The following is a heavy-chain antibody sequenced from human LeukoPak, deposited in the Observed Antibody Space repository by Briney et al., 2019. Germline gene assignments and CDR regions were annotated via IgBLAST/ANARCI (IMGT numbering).Heavy chain of an antibody. CDR1: GGSISSYY. D-gene: IGHD3-10*02. J-gene: IGHJ1*01. V-gene: IGHV4-59*08. CDR3: ARQDRPVSGGPEDY. Sequence: SETLSLTCTVSGGSISSYYWSWIRQPPGKELEWIGYIYYSGSTNYNPSLKSRVTISVDTSKNQFSLKLSSVTAADTAVYYCARQDRPVSGGPEDYRGQGTLVTVSS. CDR2: IYYSGST.